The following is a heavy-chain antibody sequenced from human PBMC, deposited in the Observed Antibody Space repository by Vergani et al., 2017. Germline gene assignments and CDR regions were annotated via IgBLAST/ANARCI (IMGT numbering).Heavy chain of an antibody. J-gene: IGHJ3*02. CDR3: ASDCNGDRSDAFDI. Sequence: QVQLQQWGAGLLKPSETLSLTCAVYGGSFSGYYWSWIRQPPGKGLEWIGEINHSGSTNYNPSLKRRVTISVDTSKNQFSLRLSSVTAADTAVYYCASDCNGDRSDAFDIGGQGTMVTVSS. D-gene: IGHD2-21*02. CDR2: INHSGST. V-gene: IGHV4-34*01. CDR1: GGSFSGYY.